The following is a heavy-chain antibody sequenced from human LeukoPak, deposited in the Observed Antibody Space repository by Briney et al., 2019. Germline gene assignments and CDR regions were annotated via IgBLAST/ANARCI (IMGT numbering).Heavy chain of an antibody. V-gene: IGHV3-48*02. CDR2: IRTTAEGAKYA. D-gene: IGHD3-9*01. CDR3: ATDQRYAFDY. J-gene: IGHJ4*02. Sequence: PGGSLRPSCAVSGLTFSNAWMSWVRQAPGKGLEWISNIRTTAEGAKYAYYADSVKGRVTISRDDGKNTLYLHMNSLRDDDTAVYYCATDQRYAFDYWGQGILVTVSS. CDR1: GLTFSNAW.